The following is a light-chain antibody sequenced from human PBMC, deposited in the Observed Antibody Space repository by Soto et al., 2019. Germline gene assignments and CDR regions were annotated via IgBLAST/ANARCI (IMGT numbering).Light chain of an antibody. CDR2: LGS. J-gene: IGKJ1*01. CDR3: MQALQTPWT. Sequence: DIVMTQSPLSLPVTPGEPASISCRSSQSLLHSNGYNYLDWYLQKPGQSPQLLIYLGSNRSSGVPDRFSGRGSGTDFTLKISRVEAEDVGVYYCMQALQTPWTFGQGTKV. CDR1: QSLLHSNGYNY. V-gene: IGKV2-28*01.